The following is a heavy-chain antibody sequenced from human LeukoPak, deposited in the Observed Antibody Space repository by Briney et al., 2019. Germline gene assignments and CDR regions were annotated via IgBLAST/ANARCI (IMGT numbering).Heavy chain of an antibody. CDR1: GFTFNIYW. CDR3: GRDLNGDLDY. CDR2: IGTDGSST. D-gene: IGHD4-17*01. J-gene: IGHJ4*02. Sequence: GSLRLSCAASGFTFNIYWMHWVRHAPGKGLVWVSRIGTDGSSTAYADSVRGRFTVSRDNAKNTLYLQLSSLRPEDTAVYYCGRDLNGDLDYWGQGPLVTVSS. V-gene: IGHV3-74*01.